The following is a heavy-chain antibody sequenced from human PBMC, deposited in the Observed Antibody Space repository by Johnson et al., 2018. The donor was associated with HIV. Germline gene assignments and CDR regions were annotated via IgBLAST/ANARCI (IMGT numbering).Heavy chain of an antibody. V-gene: IGHV3-30-3*01. Sequence: QVQLVESGGGVVQPGRSLRLSCAASGFTFSSYAMHWVRQAPGKGLEWVAVISYDGSNKYYADSVKGRFTISRDNSKNTRYLQMNSLRAEDTAVYYCARDWRGDAFDIWGQGTMVTVSS. CDR2: ISYDGSNK. CDR3: ARDWRGDAFDI. J-gene: IGHJ3*02. CDR1: GFTFSSYA.